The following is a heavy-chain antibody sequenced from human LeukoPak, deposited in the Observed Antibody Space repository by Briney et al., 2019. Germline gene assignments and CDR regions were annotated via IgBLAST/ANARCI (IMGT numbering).Heavy chain of an antibody. CDR3: AREYGDSSGYLYFDY. Sequence: ASVKVSCKASGYTFTSYYMHWVRQAPGQGLEWMGIINPSGGSTSYAQKFQGRVNMTRDTSTSTVYMELGSLRSEDTAVYYCAREYGDSSGYLYFDYWGQGTLVTVSS. CDR2: INPSGGST. D-gene: IGHD3-22*01. J-gene: IGHJ4*02. CDR1: GYTFTSYY. V-gene: IGHV1-46*01.